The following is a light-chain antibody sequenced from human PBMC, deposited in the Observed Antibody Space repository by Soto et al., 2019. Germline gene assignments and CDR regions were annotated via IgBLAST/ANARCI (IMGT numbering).Light chain of an antibody. CDR1: QSVSSSY. J-gene: IGKJ2*01. CDR3: QQYGSSPYT. Sequence: EIVLTQSTGTLPLSPGERATLSCRASQSVSSSYLAWYQQKPGQAPRLLIYGASSRATGIPDRFSGSGSGTDFTLTISRLEPEDFAVYYCQQYGSSPYTFGQGTKLEIK. V-gene: IGKV3-20*01. CDR2: GAS.